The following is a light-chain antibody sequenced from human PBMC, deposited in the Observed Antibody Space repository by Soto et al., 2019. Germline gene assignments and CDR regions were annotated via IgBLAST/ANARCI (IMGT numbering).Light chain of an antibody. CDR2: GAS. CDR3: QQYNIWPRWGT. V-gene: IGKV3-15*01. Sequence: EIVMTQSPATLSVSPGERATLSCRASQSVSSNLAWYQQKPGQAPRLLIYGASTRATGIPARFSGSGSGTEFTLTISSLQSEDFAVYYCQQYNIWPRWGTFGQGTKVEIK. CDR1: QSVSSN. J-gene: IGKJ1*01.